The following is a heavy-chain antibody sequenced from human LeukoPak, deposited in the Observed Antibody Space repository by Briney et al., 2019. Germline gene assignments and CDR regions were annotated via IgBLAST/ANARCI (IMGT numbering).Heavy chain of an antibody. Sequence: GGSLRLSCAASGLTFSNSAMSWVRQAPAKGLEWVSTITDTGDGTNYADSVKGRFTISRDNSRNTLYLQMNSLRAEDTAVYYCAREAITMIVVGNYGMDVWGQGTTVTVSS. D-gene: IGHD3-22*01. CDR2: ITDTGDGT. CDR1: GLTFSNSA. CDR3: AREAITMIVVGNYGMDV. V-gene: IGHV3-23*01. J-gene: IGHJ6*02.